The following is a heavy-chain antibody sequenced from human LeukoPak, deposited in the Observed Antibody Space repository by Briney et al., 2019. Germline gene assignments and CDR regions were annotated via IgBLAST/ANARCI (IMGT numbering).Heavy chain of an antibody. D-gene: IGHD1-26*01. CDR2: IYYSGRT. J-gene: IGHJ4*02. CDR1: GGSLTNYY. CDR3: AKVLSGSQDY. V-gene: IGHV4-59*01. Sequence: SETLSLTCTVSGGSLTNYYWSWVRQSPEGGLEWMGFIYYSGRTYYNPSLKGRATISVDTSKNQFSLSLNSVTAADTAVYYCAKVLSGSQDYWGQGTLVTVFS.